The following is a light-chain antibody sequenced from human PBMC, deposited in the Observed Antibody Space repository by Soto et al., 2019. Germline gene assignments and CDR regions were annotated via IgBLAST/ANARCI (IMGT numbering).Light chain of an antibody. CDR2: GTS. CDR1: QSIDAD. V-gene: IGKV3-20*01. CDR3: QQYGNSPIT. Sequence: TQSPATLSASVGDRVTITCRAIQSIDADLVWYQQKPGQAPRRLIYGTSSRATGIPARFSGSGSGTEFTLTISRLEPEDFAVYYCQQYGNSPITFGQGTRLEI. J-gene: IGKJ5*01.